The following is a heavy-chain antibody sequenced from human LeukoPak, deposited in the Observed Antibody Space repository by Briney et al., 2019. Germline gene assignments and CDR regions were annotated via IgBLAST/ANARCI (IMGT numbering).Heavy chain of an antibody. CDR1: GGSISSYY. D-gene: IGHD2-2*01. J-gene: IGHJ4*02. CDR3: ARDFGSSTDFDY. V-gene: IGHV4-4*07. CDR2: IYTGGST. Sequence: PSETLTLTCAAAGGSISSYYWSWLRQPAGKGLEWIGSIYTGGSTNYNPSLKSRVTISVDTSKNTFSLKLSSVTAADTAVYYCARDFGSSTDFDYWGQGTLVTVSS.